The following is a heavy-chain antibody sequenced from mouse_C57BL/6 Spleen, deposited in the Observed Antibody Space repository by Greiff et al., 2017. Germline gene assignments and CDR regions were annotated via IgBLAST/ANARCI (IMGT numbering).Heavy chain of an antibody. CDR3: TEPPY. Sequence: EVMLVESGGGLVQPGGSMKLSCVASGFTFSNYWMHWVRQSPEKGLEWVAQIRLKSDNYATHYAESVKGRFTISRDYSKSSVYLQMNNLRADDTRIYYCTEPPYWGQGTLVTVSA. J-gene: IGHJ3*01. V-gene: IGHV6-3*01. CDR2: IRLKSDNYAT. CDR1: GFTFSNYW.